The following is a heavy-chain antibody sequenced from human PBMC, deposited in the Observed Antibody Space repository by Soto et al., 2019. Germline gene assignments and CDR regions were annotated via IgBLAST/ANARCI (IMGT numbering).Heavy chain of an antibody. J-gene: IGHJ6*02. D-gene: IGHD2-15*01. CDR3: ARHPGYFFCSNCYGYYLLAF. CDR1: GGSISSYS. Sequence: PSETLSLTCTVSGGSISSYSWAWIRQPPGKGLEWIGTMYYGVNTYYNPSLESRVTISVDTSKNQFSLELSSVTAADTAVYSCARHPGYFFCSNCYGYYLLAFCGQGTTVTVSS. V-gene: IGHV4-39*01. CDR2: MYYGVNT.